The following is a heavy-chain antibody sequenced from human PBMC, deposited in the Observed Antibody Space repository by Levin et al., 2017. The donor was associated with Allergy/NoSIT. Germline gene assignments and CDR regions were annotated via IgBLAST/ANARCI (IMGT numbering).Heavy chain of an antibody. D-gene: IGHD2-2*01. CDR2: INHSETT. J-gene: IGHJ6*02. CDR3: ATVPFRKNIVVLPTGMSDAMDV. CDR1: GGSFRGYY. Sequence: SETLSLTCAVYGGSFRGYYWSWIRQPPGKGLEWIGEINHSETTNYSPSLKSRVTISVDTSRNQFSLKLSSVTAADTAVYYCATVPFRKNIVVLPTGMSDAMDVWGQGTTVTVSS. V-gene: IGHV4-34*01.